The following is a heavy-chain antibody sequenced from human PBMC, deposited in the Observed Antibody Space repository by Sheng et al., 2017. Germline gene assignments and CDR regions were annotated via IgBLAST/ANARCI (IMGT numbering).Heavy chain of an antibody. D-gene: IGHD2-2*01. J-gene: IGHJ4*02. Sequence: EVQLVESGGGLVQPGGSLRLSCAASGFTFSSYEMNWVRQAPGKGLEWVSRINPDGSAPTYADSVKGRFTISRDNAKDTLYLQMDSLRGEDTAVYYCARSRYANSRHDFWGQGTLVTVSS. CDR1: GFTFSSYE. CDR2: INPDGSAP. CDR3: ARSRYANSRHDF. V-gene: IGHV3-74*02.